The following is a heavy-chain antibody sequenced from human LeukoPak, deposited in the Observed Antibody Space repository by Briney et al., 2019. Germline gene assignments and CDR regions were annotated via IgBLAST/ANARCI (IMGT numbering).Heavy chain of an antibody. V-gene: IGHV3-30*04. CDR2: ISYDGSNK. Sequence: GGSLRLSCAASAFTFSSYAMHWVRQAPGKGLEWVAVISYDGSNKYYADSVKGRFTISRDNSKNTLYLQMNSLRAEDTAVYYCARDRGIYSSSPGFDYWGQGTLVTVSS. CDR3: ARDRGIYSSSPGFDY. D-gene: IGHD6-13*01. J-gene: IGHJ4*02. CDR1: AFTFSSYA.